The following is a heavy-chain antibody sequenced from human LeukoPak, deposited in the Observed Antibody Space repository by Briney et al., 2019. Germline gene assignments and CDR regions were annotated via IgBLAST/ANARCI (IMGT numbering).Heavy chain of an antibody. CDR1: GFIFSSHA. V-gene: IGHV3-23*01. D-gene: IGHD1-7*01. Sequence: GGSLRLSCAASGFIFSSHAMSWVRQAPGKGLEWVSGISGSGGSTYYADSVKGRFTISRDNSKNTLYLQTNSLRAEDTAVYYCARNYYGDIWGQGTTVTVSS. CDR2: ISGSGGST. J-gene: IGHJ3*02. CDR3: ARNYYGDI.